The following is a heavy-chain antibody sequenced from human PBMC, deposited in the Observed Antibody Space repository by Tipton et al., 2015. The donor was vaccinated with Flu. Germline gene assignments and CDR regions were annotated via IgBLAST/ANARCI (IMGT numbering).Heavy chain of an antibody. J-gene: IGHJ4*02. Sequence: TLSLTCTVSGGSLSSFYWTWIRQSAGKGLEWIGRIYSSGITKYNPSLKSRVTMSVDTSKNQFSLSLSSVTAADTAVYYCARGSGSGTFVIFDYWGQGTLVAVSS. CDR2: IYSSGIT. D-gene: IGHD3-10*01. CDR3: ARGSGSGTFVIFDY. CDR1: GGSLSSFY. V-gene: IGHV4-4*07.